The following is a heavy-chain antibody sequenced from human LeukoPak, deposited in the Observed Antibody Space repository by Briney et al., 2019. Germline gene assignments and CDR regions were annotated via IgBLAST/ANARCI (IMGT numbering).Heavy chain of an antibody. J-gene: IGHJ3*02. CDR2: INPNSGGT. D-gene: IGHD6-6*01. CDR1: GYTFTGYY. Sequence: ASVKVSCKASGYTFTGYYMHWVRQAPGQGLEWMGWINPNSGGTNYAQKFQGRVTMTRDTSISTAYMELSRLRSDDTAVYYCARSHKKENIAAPQFGTLTVLDAFDIWGQGTMVTVSS. V-gene: IGHV1-2*02. CDR3: ARSHKKENIAAPQFGTLTVLDAFDI.